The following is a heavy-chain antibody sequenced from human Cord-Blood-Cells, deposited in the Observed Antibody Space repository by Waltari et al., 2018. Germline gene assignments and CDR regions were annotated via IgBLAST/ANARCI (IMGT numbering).Heavy chain of an antibody. CDR3: ARGLSGSYYY. Sequence: QVQLQQWGAGLLKPSETLSLTCAVYGGSFSGYYWSWIRQPPGKGLEWIGEINHSGSTNYNPSLKSRVTISVDTSKNQFSLKLSSVTAADTAVYYCARGLSGSYYYWGQGTLATVSS. D-gene: IGHD1-26*01. J-gene: IGHJ4*02. V-gene: IGHV4-34*01. CDR1: GGSFSGYY. CDR2: INHSGST.